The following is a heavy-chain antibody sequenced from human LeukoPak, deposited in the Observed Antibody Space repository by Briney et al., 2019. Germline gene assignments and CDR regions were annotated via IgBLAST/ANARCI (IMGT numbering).Heavy chain of an antibody. CDR3: ARASGSNYDFDY. CDR1: GYTFTGYF. D-gene: IGHD1-26*01. V-gene: IGHV1-2*02. J-gene: IGHJ4*02. CDR2: INPDSGFT. Sequence: ASVKVSCKASGYTFTGYFMHWVRQAPGQGLEWMGLINPDSGFTNYAQKFQGRVTMTRDTSINTAYMELNRLTSDDTAVYYCARASGSNYDFDYWGQGTLVTVSS.